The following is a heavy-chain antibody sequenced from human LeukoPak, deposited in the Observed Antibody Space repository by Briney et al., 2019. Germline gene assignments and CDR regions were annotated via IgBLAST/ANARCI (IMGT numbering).Heavy chain of an antibody. V-gene: IGHV4-39*01. Sequence: SETLSLTCTVSGGSISSSSYYWGWIRQPPGKGLEWIGSIYYSGSTYYNPSLKSRVTISVDTSKNQFSLKLSSVTAADTAVYYCARLPYYYDSSGAYFDYWGQGTLVTVSS. J-gene: IGHJ4*02. CDR3: ARLPYYYDSSGAYFDY. CDR2: IYYSGST. CDR1: GGSISSSSYY. D-gene: IGHD3-22*01.